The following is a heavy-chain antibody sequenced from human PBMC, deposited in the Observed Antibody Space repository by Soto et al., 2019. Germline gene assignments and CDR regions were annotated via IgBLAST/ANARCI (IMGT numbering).Heavy chain of an antibody. CDR1: GASVSETYW. V-gene: IGHV4-4*02. CDR3: ARPIAVAGTRGFDY. CDR2: ISHRGTP. D-gene: IGHD6-19*01. J-gene: IGHJ4*02. Sequence: VHLRESGPGLVEPSETLSLTCAVSGASVSETYWWSWVRQAPGKGLEWIGEISHRGTPHYNPSLWSRVTMSTDTSRNQISLTLMSVTATDSASYYCARPIAVAGTRGFDYWGQGTLVTVSS.